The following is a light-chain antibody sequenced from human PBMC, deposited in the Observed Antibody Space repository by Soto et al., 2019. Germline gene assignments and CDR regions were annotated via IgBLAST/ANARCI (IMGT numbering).Light chain of an antibody. Sequence: EIVMTQPPATLSVSPGERATLSCRASQSISYNLAWYQQKPGQAPRLLIYGASTRATGIPARFSGSGSGTEFTLTISSLQSEDFAVYYCQQYNNWPPYTFGKGTKLEIK. CDR2: GAS. V-gene: IGKV3-15*01. CDR1: QSISYN. J-gene: IGKJ2*01. CDR3: QQYNNWPPYT.